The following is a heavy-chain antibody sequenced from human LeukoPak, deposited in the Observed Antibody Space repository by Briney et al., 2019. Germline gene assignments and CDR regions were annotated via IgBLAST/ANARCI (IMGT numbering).Heavy chain of an antibody. Sequence: GGSLRLSCAASGVTFSNYAMHWVRQAPGKGLEWVALISYDGSNKYYADSVRGRFTLSRDNSKNTLYLQMNILRAEDTAVYYCAREETGAFDLWGLGTMVTVSS. CDR3: AREETGAFDL. CDR1: GVTFSNYA. D-gene: IGHD3-9*01. J-gene: IGHJ3*01. CDR2: ISYDGSNK. V-gene: IGHV3-30-3*01.